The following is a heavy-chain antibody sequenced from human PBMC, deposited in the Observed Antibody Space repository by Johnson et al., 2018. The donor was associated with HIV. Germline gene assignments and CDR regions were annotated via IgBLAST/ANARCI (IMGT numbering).Heavy chain of an antibody. CDR2: ISGSGGST. J-gene: IGHJ3*02. CDR1: GFTFSSYA. D-gene: IGHD6-13*01. Sequence: EVQLVESGGGLVQPGGSLRLSCAASGFTFSSYAMSWVRQAPGKGLEWVSAISGSGGSTYYADSVKGRFTISRDNSKNTLYLQMNSLRAEDTAVYYCAKGGWAAAGTLEGDAFDIWGQGTMVTVSS. CDR3: AKGGWAAAGTLEGDAFDI. V-gene: IGHV3-23*04.